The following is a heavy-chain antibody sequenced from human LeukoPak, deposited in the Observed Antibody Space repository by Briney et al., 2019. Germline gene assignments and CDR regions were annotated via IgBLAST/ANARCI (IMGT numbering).Heavy chain of an antibody. D-gene: IGHD6-19*01. CDR1: GFTFDDYT. CDR2: ISWDGGST. Sequence: GSLRLSCAASGFTFDDYTMHWVRQAPGKGLEWFSLISWDGGSTYYADSVKGRFTISRDNSKNSLYLQMNSLRTEDTALYYCAKDGGSGWFINWFDPWGQGTLVTVSS. J-gene: IGHJ5*02. CDR3: AKDGGSGWFINWFDP. V-gene: IGHV3-43*01.